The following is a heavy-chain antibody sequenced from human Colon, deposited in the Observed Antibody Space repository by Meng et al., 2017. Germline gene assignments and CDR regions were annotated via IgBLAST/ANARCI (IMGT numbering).Heavy chain of an antibody. CDR2: IYTGGTA. D-gene: IGHD1-26*01. Sequence: GGSLRLSCATSGFTFSTYAMQWARQAPGKGLEWVSVIYTGGTAYYADSVNGRFTISRDTSKNTLYLQMKSLKPEDTAVYFCAREFTASYGDSFDVWGQGTMVT. V-gene: IGHV3-66*02. CDR1: GFTFSTYA. CDR3: AREFTASYGDSFDV. J-gene: IGHJ3*01.